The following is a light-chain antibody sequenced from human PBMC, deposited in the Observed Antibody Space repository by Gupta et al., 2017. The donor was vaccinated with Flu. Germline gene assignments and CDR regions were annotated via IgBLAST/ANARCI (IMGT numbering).Light chain of an antibody. J-gene: IGLJ2*01. V-gene: IGLV1-40*01. CDR2: GNN. Sequence: TISCTGSSANIGAGHDVHWYQQLPGTAPKLLIYGNNHRPSGVPDRFYGSKSGTSASLAITGLQAEDEADYYCQSSDSSLSGSVVGGGTNLT. CDR1: SANIGAGHD. CDR3: QSSDSSLSGSV.